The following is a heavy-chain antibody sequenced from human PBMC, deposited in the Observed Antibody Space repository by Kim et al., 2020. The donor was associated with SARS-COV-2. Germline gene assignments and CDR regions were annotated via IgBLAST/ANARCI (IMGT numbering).Heavy chain of an antibody. CDR3: ARYEYDSSGYSYGMDV. J-gene: IGHJ6*01. D-gene: IGHD3-22*01. CDR1: GFTFSSYA. V-gene: IGHV3-30*04. Sequence: GGSLRLSCAASGFTFSSYAMHWVRQAPGKGLESVAVISYDGSNKYYADSVMGRFTISRDNSKNTLYLQMNSLRAEDTAVYYCARYEYDSSGYSYGMDVWG. CDR2: ISYDGSNK.